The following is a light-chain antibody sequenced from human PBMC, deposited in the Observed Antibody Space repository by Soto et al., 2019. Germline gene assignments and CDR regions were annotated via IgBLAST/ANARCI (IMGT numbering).Light chain of an antibody. CDR2: SAS. Sequence: EIVMTQSPATLSVSPGERATLSCRASQSISTELAWYQQKPGQPPRLLIYSASTRATGVPARFTGSGSGSEFTFTISVLQSEEFSIYYCQQGHNLPLTFGQGTRLEI. V-gene: IGKV3-15*01. J-gene: IGKJ2*01. CDR1: QSISTE. CDR3: QQGHNLPLT.